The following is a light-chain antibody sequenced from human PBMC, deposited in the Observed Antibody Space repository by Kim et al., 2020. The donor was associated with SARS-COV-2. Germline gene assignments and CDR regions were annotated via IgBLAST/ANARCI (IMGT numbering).Light chain of an antibody. CDR2: AAS. J-gene: IGKJ5*01. V-gene: IGKV1D-16*01. CDR3: QQYGDYPIT. Sequence: DIQMTQSSSSLSASLGDKVTITCRASQDVSSWVAWFQQRPGKAPQCLIYAASSLQSGVPSRFSGSGSGTHFTLTISTLHPEDFATYYCQQYGDYPITFGQGTRLEIK. CDR1: QDVSSW.